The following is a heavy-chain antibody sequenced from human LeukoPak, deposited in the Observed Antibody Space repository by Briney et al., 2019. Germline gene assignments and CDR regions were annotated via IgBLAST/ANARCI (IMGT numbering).Heavy chain of an antibody. CDR1: GGSISSYY. J-gene: IGHJ3*02. CDR2: IYHSGST. CDR3: ALDSSGYDPFGAFDI. Sequence: SETLSLTCTVSGGSISSYYWSWVRQPPGKGLEWIGSIYHSGSTYYNPSLKSRVTISVDTSKNQFSLKLSSVTAADTAVYYCALDSSGYDPFGAFDIWGQGTMVTVSS. D-gene: IGHD3-22*01. V-gene: IGHV4-59*04.